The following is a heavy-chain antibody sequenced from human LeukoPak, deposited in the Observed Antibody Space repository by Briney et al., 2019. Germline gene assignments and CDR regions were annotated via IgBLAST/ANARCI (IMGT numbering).Heavy chain of an antibody. Sequence: AASVKVSCKASGGTFSSYAISWVRQAPGQGLEWMGGIIPIFGTANYAQKFQGRVTITADESTSTAYMELSSLRSEDTAVYYCAAMVRGVSGYWGQGTLVTVSS. D-gene: IGHD3-10*01. CDR3: AAMVRGVSGY. CDR1: GGTFSSYA. V-gene: IGHV1-69*13. CDR2: IIPIFGTA. J-gene: IGHJ4*02.